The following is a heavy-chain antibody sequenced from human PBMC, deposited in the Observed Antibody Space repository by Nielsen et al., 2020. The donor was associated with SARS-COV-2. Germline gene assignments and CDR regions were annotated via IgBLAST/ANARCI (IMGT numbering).Heavy chain of an antibody. CDR1: GGSVSSGSYY. J-gene: IGHJ3*02. Sequence: SETLSLTCTVSGGSVSSGSYYWSWIRQPPGKGLEWIGYIYYSGSTNYNPSLKSRVTISVDTSKNQFSLKLSSVTAADTAVYYCAREVSSGWYSAFDIWGQGTMVTVSS. CDR3: AREVSSGWYSAFDI. CDR2: IYYSGST. D-gene: IGHD6-19*01. V-gene: IGHV4-61*01.